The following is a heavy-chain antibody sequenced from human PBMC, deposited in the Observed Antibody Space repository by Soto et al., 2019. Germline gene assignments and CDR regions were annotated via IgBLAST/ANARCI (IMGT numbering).Heavy chain of an antibody. J-gene: IGHJ6*02. CDR1: GFTFSTYE. V-gene: IGHV3-48*03. CDR2: ISSRGTTT. CDR3: ARAAAGTYYYGMDV. D-gene: IGHD6-13*01. Sequence: GGSLTLSCAASGFTFSTYEMNWVRQAPGKGLEWVSYISSRGTTTYYADSMKGRFTISRDNAKNSLYLQMNSLRAEDAAVYYCARAAAGTYYYGMDVWGQGTTVTVS.